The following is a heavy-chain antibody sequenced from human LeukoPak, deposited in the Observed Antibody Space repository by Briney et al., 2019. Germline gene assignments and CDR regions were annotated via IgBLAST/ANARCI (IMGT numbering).Heavy chain of an antibody. V-gene: IGHV3-23*01. Sequence: GGSLRLSCAASGFTFSSYAMSWVRQAPGKGLEWVSAISGSGGSTYYADSVKGRFTISRDNSKNTLYLQMNNLRAEDTAVYYCAKDRRGGFIVVVLENWGQGILATVSS. CDR1: GFTFSSYA. J-gene: IGHJ4*02. CDR2: ISGSGGST. D-gene: IGHD2-15*01. CDR3: AKDRRGGFIVVVLEN.